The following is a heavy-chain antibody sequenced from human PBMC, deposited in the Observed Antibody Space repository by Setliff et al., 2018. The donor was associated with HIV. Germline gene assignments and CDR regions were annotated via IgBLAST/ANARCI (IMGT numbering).Heavy chain of an antibody. CDR1: GYTFSYA. J-gene: IGHJ6*02. CDR3: ASIDCGGDCYSYYYYGMDV. D-gene: IGHD2-21*02. CDR2: INAGNGNT. V-gene: IGHV1-3*01. Sequence: ASVKVSCKASGYTFSYAMHWVRQAPGQRLEWMGWINAGNGNTKYSQKFQGRVNITRDTSASTAYMELSSLRYEDTAVYYCASIDCGGDCYSYYYYGMDVWGQGTTVTVSS.